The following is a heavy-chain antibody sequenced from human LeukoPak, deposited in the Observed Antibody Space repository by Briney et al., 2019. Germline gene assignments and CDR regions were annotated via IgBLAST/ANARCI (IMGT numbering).Heavy chain of an antibody. CDR1: GFTFSSYE. D-gene: IGHD1-1*01. CDR2: ISSSGTAI. Sequence: GGSLRLSCAASGFTFSSYEMNWVRQAPGKGLEWVSYISSSGTAIYYADSVKGRFTIPRDTAKNSLYLQMNSLRAEDTALYYCARDMEPDAFDIWGQGTMVTVSS. V-gene: IGHV3-48*03. CDR3: ARDMEPDAFDI. J-gene: IGHJ3*02.